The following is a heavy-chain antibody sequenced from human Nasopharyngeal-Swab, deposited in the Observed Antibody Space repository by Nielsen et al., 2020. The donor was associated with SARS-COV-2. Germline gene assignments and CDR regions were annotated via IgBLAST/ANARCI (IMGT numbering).Heavy chain of an antibody. V-gene: IGHV6-1*01. D-gene: IGHD3-22*01. CDR3: ASSIGDYYDSSGYGDY. CDR2: TYYRSKWYN. CDR1: GDSVSSNSAA. Sequence: SQTLSLTCGISGDSVSSNSAAWNWIRQSPSRGLEWLGRTYYRSKWYNDYAVSVKSRITINPDTSKNQFSLQLNSVTPEDTAVYYCASSIGDYYDSSGYGDYWGQGTLVTVSS. J-gene: IGHJ4*02.